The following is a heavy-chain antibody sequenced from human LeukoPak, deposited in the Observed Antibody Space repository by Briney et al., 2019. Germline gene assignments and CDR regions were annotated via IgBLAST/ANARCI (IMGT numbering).Heavy chain of an antibody. CDR2: IIPILGIA. V-gene: IGHV1-69*04. Sequence: GASVKVSCKASGGTFSSYAISWVRQAPGQGLEWMGRIIPILGIANYAQKFQGRVTITADKSTSTAYMELSSLRSEDTAVYYCARYQPAHRITMVRGVNYYYGMDVWGQGTTVTVSS. CDR1: GGTFSSYA. CDR3: ARYQPAHRITMVRGVNYYYGMDV. D-gene: IGHD3-10*01. J-gene: IGHJ6*02.